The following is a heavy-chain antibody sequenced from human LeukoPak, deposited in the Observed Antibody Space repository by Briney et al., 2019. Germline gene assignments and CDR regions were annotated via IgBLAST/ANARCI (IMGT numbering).Heavy chain of an antibody. CDR3: ARDPARDGYNFDY. J-gene: IGHJ4*02. V-gene: IGHV1-2*02. Sequence: ASVKVSCKASGYTFTGYYMHWVRQAPGQGLEWMGWMNPNSGGTNYAQKFQGRVTMTRDTSISTAYMELSRLRSDDTAVYYCARDPARDGYNFDYWGQGTLVTVSS. CDR1: GYTFTGYY. D-gene: IGHD5-24*01. CDR2: MNPNSGGT.